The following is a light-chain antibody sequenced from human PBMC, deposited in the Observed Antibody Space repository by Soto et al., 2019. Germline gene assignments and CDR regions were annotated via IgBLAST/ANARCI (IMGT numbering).Light chain of an antibody. CDR3: QVWDSSTV. CDR1: NIGSKN. J-gene: IGLJ2*01. CDR2: RDS. V-gene: IGLV3-9*01. Sequence: SYELTQPLSVSVALGQTARITCGGNNIGSKNVHWYQQKPGQAPVLVIYRDSNRPSGIPERFSGSNSGNTATLTINRAQVXXXXXXYCQVWDSSTVFGGGTKLT.